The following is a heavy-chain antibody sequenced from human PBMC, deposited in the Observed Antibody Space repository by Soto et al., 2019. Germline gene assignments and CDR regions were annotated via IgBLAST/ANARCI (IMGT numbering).Heavy chain of an antibody. Sequence: GGSLRLSCAASGFTFSSYAMNWVRQAPRKGLEWVSVISGSGDSTYYADSVKGRFTISRDNSKNTLYLQMNSLRTEDTAVYYCARRGPGTYFDYWGQGTLVTVSS. D-gene: IGHD6-13*01. J-gene: IGHJ4*02. CDR3: ARRGPGTYFDY. CDR1: GFTFSSYA. CDR2: ISGSGDST. V-gene: IGHV3-23*01.